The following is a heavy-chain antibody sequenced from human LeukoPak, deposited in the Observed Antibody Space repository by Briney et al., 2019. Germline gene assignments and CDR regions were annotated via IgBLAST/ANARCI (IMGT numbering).Heavy chain of an antibody. CDR3: ARGRRLGVNWFDP. V-gene: IGHV1-2*02. CDR2: INPNSGGT. Sequence: ASVKVSCKASGYTITGYHMHWVRQAPGQGLEWMGWINPNSGGTNYAQKFQGRVTMTRDTSTSTAYMELRSLRSDDTAVYYCARGRRLGVNWFDPWGQGTLVTVSS. D-gene: IGHD3-16*01. J-gene: IGHJ5*02. CDR1: GYTITGYH.